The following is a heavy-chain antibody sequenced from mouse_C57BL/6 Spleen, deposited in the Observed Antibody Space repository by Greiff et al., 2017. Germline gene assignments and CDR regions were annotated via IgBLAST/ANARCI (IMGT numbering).Heavy chain of an antibody. J-gene: IGHJ2*01. CDR1: GYTFTSYW. D-gene: IGHD4-1*01. CDR2: IDPSDSYT. V-gene: IGHV1-59*01. Sequence: VQLQQPGAELVRPGTSVKLSCKASGYTFTSYWMHWVKQRPGQGLEWIGVIDPSDSYTNYNQKFKGKATVTVDTSSSTAYMQLSSLASEDSAVYYCELRDYWSQGTPLTVSS. CDR3: ELRDY.